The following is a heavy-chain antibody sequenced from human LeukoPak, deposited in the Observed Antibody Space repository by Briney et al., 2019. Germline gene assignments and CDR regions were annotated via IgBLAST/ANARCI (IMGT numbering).Heavy chain of an antibody. V-gene: IGHV3-66*01. CDR3: ARDLDDFFDY. CDR2: TYSGGST. CDR1: GFTVSSNY. Sequence: GGSLRLSCAASGFTVSSNYMSWVRQAPGKGLEWVSVTYSGGSTYYADSVKGRFIISRDNSKNTLYLQMNSLRAEDTAVYYCARDLDDFFDYWGQGTLVTVSS. J-gene: IGHJ4*02.